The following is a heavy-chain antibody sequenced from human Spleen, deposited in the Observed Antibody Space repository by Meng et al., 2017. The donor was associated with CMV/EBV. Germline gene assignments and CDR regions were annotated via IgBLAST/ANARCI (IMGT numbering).Heavy chain of an antibody. CDR3: ARDYSSSSKGMDV. CDR1: DGSISSDTYY. D-gene: IGHD6-6*01. V-gene: IGHV4-31*02. Sequence: SCTVSDGSISSDTYYWSWIRQYPGKGLEWIGYIYYSGSTYYNPSLKSRVTISVDTSKNQFSLKLNSVTAADTAVYYCARDYSSSSKGMDVWGQGTTVTVSS. CDR2: IYYSGST. J-gene: IGHJ6*02.